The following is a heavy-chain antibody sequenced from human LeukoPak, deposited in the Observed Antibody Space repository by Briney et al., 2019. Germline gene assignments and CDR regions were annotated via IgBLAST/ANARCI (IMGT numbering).Heavy chain of an antibody. CDR3: ARRLERWLQSAPFDY. J-gene: IGHJ4*02. D-gene: IGHD5-24*01. CDR1: GGSVSSGSYY. V-gene: IGHV4-61*01. CDR2: IYYSGST. Sequence: SETLSLTCTVSGGSVSSGSYYWSWIRQPPGKGLKWIGYIYYSGSTNYNPSLKSRVTISVDTSKNQFSLKLSSVTAADTAVYYCARRLERWLQSAPFDYWGQGTLVTVSS.